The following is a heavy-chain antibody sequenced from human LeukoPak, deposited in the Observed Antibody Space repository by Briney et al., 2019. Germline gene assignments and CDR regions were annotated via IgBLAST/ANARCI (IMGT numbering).Heavy chain of an antibody. V-gene: IGHV3-15*01. CDR3: TTDSPYCSGGSCYSFDY. D-gene: IGHD2-15*01. J-gene: IGHJ4*02. CDR2: IKSKTDGGTT. Sequence: PGGSIRLSCAASGFTFSNAWMSWVRQAPGKGLEWVGRIKSKTDGGTTDYAAPVKGRFTISRDDSKNTLYLQMNSLKTEDTAVYYCTTDSPYCSGGSCYSFDYWGQGTLVTVSS. CDR1: GFTFSNAW.